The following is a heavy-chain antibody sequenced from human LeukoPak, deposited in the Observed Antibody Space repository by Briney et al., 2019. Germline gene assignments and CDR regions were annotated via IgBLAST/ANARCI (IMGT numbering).Heavy chain of an antibody. D-gene: IGHD3-10*01. V-gene: IGHV1-8*03. J-gene: IGHJ6*03. Sequence: GASVKLSCKASGYTFSTFDINWVRQATGQGPEWMGWVNPYNDKTVYAPKFQGRVSISSNNSINTAYMEFSGLKSDDTAVYFCARGRRLRGVTSRPIYYYYYMDVWGGGTTVTVSS. CDR1: GYTFSTFD. CDR3: ARGRRLRGVTSRPIYYYYYMDV. CDR2: VNPYNDKT.